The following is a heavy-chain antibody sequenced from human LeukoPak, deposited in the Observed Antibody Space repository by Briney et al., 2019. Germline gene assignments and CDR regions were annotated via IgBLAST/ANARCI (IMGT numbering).Heavy chain of an antibody. CDR2: IYYSGST. CDR3: ARGPRPKTYYDILTGHRFGPFDY. CDR1: GGSISSSSYY. Sequence: SETLSLTCTVSGGSISSSSYYWGWIRQPPGKGLEWIGYIYYSGSTNYNPSLKSRVTISVDTSKNQFSLKLSSVTAADTAVYYCARGPRPKTYYDILTGHRFGPFDYWGQGTLVTVSS. V-gene: IGHV4-61*05. J-gene: IGHJ4*02. D-gene: IGHD3-9*01.